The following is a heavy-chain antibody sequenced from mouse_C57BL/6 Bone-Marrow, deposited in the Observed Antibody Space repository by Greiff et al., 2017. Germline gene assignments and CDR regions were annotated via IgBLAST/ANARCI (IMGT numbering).Heavy chain of an antibody. CDR2: MHPNGGSP. Sequence: QVQLKQPGAELVKPGASVKLSCKASGYTFTNYWMHWVKQRPGQGLEWIGMMHPNGGSPDYNEKFKGKATLTADKSSSTAYMQFSSLTSEDSAIYYCALTMVTSWFAYWGQGTLVTVSA. CDR1: GYTFTNYW. CDR3: ALTMVTSWFAY. D-gene: IGHD2-2*01. V-gene: IGHV1-64*01. J-gene: IGHJ3*01.